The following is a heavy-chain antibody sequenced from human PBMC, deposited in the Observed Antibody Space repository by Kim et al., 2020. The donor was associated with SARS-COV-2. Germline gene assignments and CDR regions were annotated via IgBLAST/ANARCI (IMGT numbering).Heavy chain of an antibody. CDR2: IYPGDSDT. CDR3: ARTYYYGSGSYNAPPEFIDY. J-gene: IGHJ4*02. D-gene: IGHD3-10*01. V-gene: IGHV5-51*01. Sequence: GESLKISCKGSGYSFTSYWIGWVRQMPGKGLEWMGIIYPGDSDTRYSPSFQGQVTISADKSISTAYLQWSSLKASDTAMYYCARTYYYGSGSYNAPPEFIDYWGQGTLVTVSS. CDR1: GYSFTSYW.